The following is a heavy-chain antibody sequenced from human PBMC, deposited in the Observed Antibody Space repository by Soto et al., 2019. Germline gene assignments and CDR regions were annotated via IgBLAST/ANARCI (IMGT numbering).Heavy chain of an antibody. CDR3: ARGILTGTTDYYYYGMDV. CDR2: INHSGST. CDR1: GGSFSGYY. D-gene: IGHD1-7*01. Sequence: SETLSLTCAVYGGSFSGYYWSWIRQPPGKGLEWIGEINHSGSTNYNPSLKSRVTISVDTPKNQFSLKLSSVTAADTAVYHCARGILTGTTDYYYYGMDVWGQGTTVTVSS. V-gene: IGHV4-34*01. J-gene: IGHJ6*02.